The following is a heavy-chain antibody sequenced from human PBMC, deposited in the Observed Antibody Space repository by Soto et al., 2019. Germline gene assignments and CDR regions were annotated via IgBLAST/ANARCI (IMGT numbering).Heavy chain of an antibody. CDR2: INAGNGNT. CDR3: ARGEFLSYDDY. D-gene: IGHD3-16*01. Sequence: GASVKVSCKASGYTYTRYAMHWVRQAPGQRLEWMGWINAGNGNTKYSQKFQGRVIITRDTSASSAYMELSSLRSEDTAVYYCARGEFLSYDDYWAQGTLVTVS. J-gene: IGHJ4*02. V-gene: IGHV1-3*01. CDR1: GYTYTRYA.